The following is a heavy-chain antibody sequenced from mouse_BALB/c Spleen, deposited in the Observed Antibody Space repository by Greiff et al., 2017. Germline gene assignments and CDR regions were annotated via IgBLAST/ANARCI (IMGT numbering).Heavy chain of an antibody. D-gene: IGHD2-1*01. V-gene: IGHV1-5*01. J-gene: IGHJ4*01. CDR1: GYTFTSYW. CDR3: TRSGIYYGNLYYAMDY. CDR2: IYPGNSDT. Sequence: QSGTVLARPGASVKMSCKASGYTFTSYWMHWVKQRPGQGLEWIGAIYPGNSDTSYNQKFKGKAKLTAVTSTSTAYMELSSLTNEDSAVYYCTRSGIYYGNLYYAMDYWGQGTSVTVSS.